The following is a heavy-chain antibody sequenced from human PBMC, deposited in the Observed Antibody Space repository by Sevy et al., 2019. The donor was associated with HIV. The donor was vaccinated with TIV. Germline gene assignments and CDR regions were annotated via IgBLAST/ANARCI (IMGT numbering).Heavy chain of an antibody. CDR2: ISYDGSNK. V-gene: IGHV3-30-3*01. CDR3: ARARLRYFDWLFSWPGMDV. CDR1: GFTFSSYA. Sequence: GGSLRLSCAASGFTFSSYAMHWVRQAPGKWLEWVAVISYDGSNKYYADSVKGRFTISRDNSKNTLYLQMNSLRAEDTAVYYCARARLRYFDWLFSWPGMDVWGQGTTVTVSS. J-gene: IGHJ6*02. D-gene: IGHD3-9*01.